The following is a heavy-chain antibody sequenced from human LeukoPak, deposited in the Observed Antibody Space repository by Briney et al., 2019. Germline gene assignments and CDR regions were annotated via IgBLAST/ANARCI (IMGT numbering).Heavy chain of an antibody. D-gene: IGHD3-10*01. V-gene: IGHV3-48*03. J-gene: IGHJ4*02. CDR1: GFSFSSYE. CDR3: ARGLLWFGEFRGFDY. CDR2: ISSSGSSI. Sequence: GGSLRLSCTASGFSFSSYEMNWVRQAPGKGLEWVSFISSSGSSIYYADSVKGRFTISRDNAKNSLYLQMNSLRAEDTAVYYCARGLLWFGEFRGFDYWGQGTLVTVSS.